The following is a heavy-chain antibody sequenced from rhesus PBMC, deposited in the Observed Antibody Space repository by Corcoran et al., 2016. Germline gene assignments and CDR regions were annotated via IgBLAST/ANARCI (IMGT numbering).Heavy chain of an antibody. V-gene: IGHV2-174*01. Sequence: QVTLKESGPALVKPTQTLTLTCTFSGFPLTTSGTGVGGIRPPPGKALEWLALIYWDDDKRNSTSLKSRLTISKDTPKNQVVLTMTNMDPVDTATYYCARGRYSGYRVFDYWGQGVLVTVSS. D-gene: IGHD5-24*01. CDR3: ARGRYSGYRVFDY. CDR1: GFPLTTSGTG. J-gene: IGHJ4*01. CDR2: IYWDDDK.